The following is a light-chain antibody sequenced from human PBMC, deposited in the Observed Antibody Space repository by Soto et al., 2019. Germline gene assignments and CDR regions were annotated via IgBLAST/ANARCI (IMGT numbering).Light chain of an antibody. J-gene: IGLJ3*02. CDR1: SSDVGGYNY. CDR3: SSYTSSSTLV. CDR2: DVS. Sequence: QSALTQPASVSGSPGQSITISCTGSSSDVGGYNYVSWYQQHPAKAPKLMIYDVSNRPSGVSNRFSGSKSGITASLTISGLQAEDEADYYCSSYTSSSTLVFGGGTQLTVL. V-gene: IGLV2-14*03.